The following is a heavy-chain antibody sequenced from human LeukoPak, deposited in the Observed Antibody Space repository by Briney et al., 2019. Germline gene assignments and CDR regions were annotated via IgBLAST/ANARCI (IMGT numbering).Heavy chain of an antibody. D-gene: IGHD6-13*01. Sequence: SVKVSFKASGGTFSSYAISWVRQAPGQGLEWMGGIIPIFGTANCAQKFQGRVTITADESTSTAYMELSSLRSEDTAVYYCARCPSSSWKENWFDPWGQGTLVTVSS. CDR1: GGTFSSYA. V-gene: IGHV1-69*01. CDR2: IIPIFGTA. CDR3: ARCPSSSWKENWFDP. J-gene: IGHJ5*02.